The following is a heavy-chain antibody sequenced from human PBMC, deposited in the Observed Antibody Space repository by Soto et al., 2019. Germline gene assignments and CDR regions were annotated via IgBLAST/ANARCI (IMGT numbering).Heavy chain of an antibody. Sequence: QLQLQESGPGLVKPSETLSLTCTVSGDSISNSIYYWGWIRQTPGEGLEWIGIYNYLDDTYYNPFLKSRVTRSVDTSKNRFALKLSSVTAADTAVYYCARHRTVPRSSVSDYWGQGTLVTVSS. V-gene: IGHV4-39*01. D-gene: IGHD6-13*01. CDR1: GDSISNSIYY. CDR3: ARHRTVPRSSVSDY. J-gene: IGHJ4*02. CDR2: YNYLDDT.